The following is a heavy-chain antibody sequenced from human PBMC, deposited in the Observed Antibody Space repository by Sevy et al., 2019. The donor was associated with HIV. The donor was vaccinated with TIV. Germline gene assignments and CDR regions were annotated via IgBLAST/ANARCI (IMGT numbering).Heavy chain of an antibody. Sequence: ASVKVSCKASGYTFTSYGISWVRQAPGQGLEWMGWISAYNGNTNYAQKLQGRVTMTTDTSTSTAYIVLRSRRTDDTAVYYCARALIVLDAHDFWGQGTMVTVSS. CDR3: ARALIVLDAHDF. CDR2: ISAYNGNT. D-gene: IGHD3-16*02. CDR1: GYTFTSYG. V-gene: IGHV1-18*04. J-gene: IGHJ3*01.